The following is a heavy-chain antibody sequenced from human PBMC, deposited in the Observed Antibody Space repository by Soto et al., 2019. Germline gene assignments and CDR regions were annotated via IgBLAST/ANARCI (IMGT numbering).Heavy chain of an antibody. V-gene: IGHV4-30-4*01. CDR2: VFYSGAT. D-gene: IGHD3-10*01. CDR3: ARAGFSYGHLLF. CDR1: GGPIKTGDYY. Sequence: SETLSLTCNVSGGPIKTGDYYWNWIRQPPGKGLEWIGYVFYSGATSYSPSLKSRAAISMDTSKNQFSLSLTSVTAADTAVYYCARAGFSYGHLLFWGQGIRVTVS. J-gene: IGHJ4*02.